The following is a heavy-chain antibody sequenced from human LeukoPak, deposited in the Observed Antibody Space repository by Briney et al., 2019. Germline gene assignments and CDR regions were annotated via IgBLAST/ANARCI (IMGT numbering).Heavy chain of an antibody. Sequence: SETLSLTCAVYGGSFSGYYWSWIRQPPGKGLEWIGEINHSGSTNYNPSLKSRVTISVDTSKNQFSLKLSSVTAADTAVYYCARGKMIRWFDPWAREPWSPSPQ. CDR3: ARGKMIRWFDP. CDR1: GGSFSGYY. J-gene: IGHJ5*02. V-gene: IGHV4-34*01. CDR2: INHSGST. D-gene: IGHD3-16*01.